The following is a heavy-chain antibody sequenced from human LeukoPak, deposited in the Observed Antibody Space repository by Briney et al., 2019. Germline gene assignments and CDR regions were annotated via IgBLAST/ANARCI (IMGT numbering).Heavy chain of an antibody. V-gene: IGHV3-74*01. J-gene: IGHJ3*02. Sequence: GGSLRLSCAASGFTFSSYWMHWVRHAPGKGLVGVSRINSDGNITSYADAVKGRFTISRDNAKNTLYLLMNSLRAEDTAVYYCARGSGYAVFDMWGQGTMVTVSS. CDR2: INSDGNIT. CDR1: GFTFSSYW. D-gene: IGHD5-12*01. CDR3: ARGSGYAVFDM.